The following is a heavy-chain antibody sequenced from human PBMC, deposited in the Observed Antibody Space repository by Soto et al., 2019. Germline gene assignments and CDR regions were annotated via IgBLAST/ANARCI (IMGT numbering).Heavy chain of an antibody. J-gene: IGHJ3*01. CDR2: INVGTGYT. V-gene: IGHV1-3*01. Sequence: VHLVQSGAEVKKPGASVKVSCRASGYTFTSDAMHWVRQAPGQGLEWLGWINVGTGYTTFSQKFQGRVSITRVTYASTAYMELSSLRSEDTAIYYCAMAGAWGSNYDDAAFDAWGQGTKVTVSS. CDR1: GYTFTSDA. CDR3: AMAGAWGSNYDDAAFDA. D-gene: IGHD3-22*01.